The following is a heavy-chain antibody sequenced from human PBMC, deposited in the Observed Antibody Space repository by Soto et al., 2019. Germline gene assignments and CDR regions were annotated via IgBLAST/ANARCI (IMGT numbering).Heavy chain of an antibody. CDR2: IINTGDTT. D-gene: IGHD3-3*01. V-gene: IGHV3-23*01. J-gene: IGHJ4*02. CDR3: ATDGRATGRILNWHGALDN. Sequence: EVQLLESGGGLVQPGGSLRLSCAASGFSFRRYGMNWVRQAPGEGLEWVAGIINTGDTTYYADSMKGRFLISRDNSKNTLYLQNNTLRAVDTPLYNSATDGRATGRILNWHGALDNWGQRTAVTVPP. CDR1: GFSFRRYG.